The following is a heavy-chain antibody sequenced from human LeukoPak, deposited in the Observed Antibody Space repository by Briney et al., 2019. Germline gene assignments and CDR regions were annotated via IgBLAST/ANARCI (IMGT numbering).Heavy chain of an antibody. D-gene: IGHD6-13*01. CDR3: ARGYYSSSRFDS. J-gene: IGHJ4*02. CDR2: ISTDGSST. V-gene: IGHV3-74*01. CDR1: GFTFSSYW. Sequence: PGGSLRLSCAASGFTFSSYWMHWVRQAPGKGLVWVSRISTDGSSTTYADSVKGRFTISRDNAENTLYMRMNSLRPEDTAVYYCARGYYSSSRFDSWGQGTLVTVSS.